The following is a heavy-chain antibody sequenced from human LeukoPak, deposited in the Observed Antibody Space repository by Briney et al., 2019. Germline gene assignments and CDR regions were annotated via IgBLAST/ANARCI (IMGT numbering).Heavy chain of an antibody. CDR1: GFAFSDYY. V-gene: IGHV3-11*01. J-gene: IGHJ3*02. CDR3: ARRYCSRGSCDMGTDVLDI. CDR2: ISSSGSNI. D-gene: IGHD2-15*01. Sequence: GGSLRLSCAASGFAFSDYYMTWIRQAPGKGLEGVSDISSSGSNIYYIDSVKDRFTISRDNAENSLFLQMNSLRAEDTAVYYCARRYCSRGSCDMGTDVLDIWGQGAIVTVSS.